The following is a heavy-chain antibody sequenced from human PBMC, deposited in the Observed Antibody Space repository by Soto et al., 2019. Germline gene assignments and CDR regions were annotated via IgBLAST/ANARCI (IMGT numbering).Heavy chain of an antibody. J-gene: IGHJ4*02. Sequence: QVQLVQSGAEVKKPGSSVKVSCKASGGTFSSYTISWVRQAPGQGLEWMGRIIPILGIANYAQKFQGRVTITAHKATSTAYMELSSLRSEDTAVYYCARGVKAAAPDYWGQGTLVTVSS. D-gene: IGHD6-13*01. CDR2: IIPILGIA. CDR3: ARGVKAAAPDY. V-gene: IGHV1-69*02. CDR1: GGTFSSYT.